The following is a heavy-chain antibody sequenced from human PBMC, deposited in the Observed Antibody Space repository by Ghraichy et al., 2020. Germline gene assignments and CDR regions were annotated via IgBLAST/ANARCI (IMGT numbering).Heavy chain of an antibody. CDR2: INHSGST. CDR3: ARGGDTIMVIYAEGTWFDY. Sequence: SETLSLTCAVYDGSFTDYYWSWIRQPPGKGLEWIGEINHSGSTNYNPSLKSRVTISIDTSKNQFSLKLNSVTAADTAVYYCARGGDTIMVIYAEGTWFDYWGQGTLLTVSS. CDR1: DGSFTDYY. J-gene: IGHJ4*02. D-gene: IGHD5-18*01. V-gene: IGHV4-34*01.